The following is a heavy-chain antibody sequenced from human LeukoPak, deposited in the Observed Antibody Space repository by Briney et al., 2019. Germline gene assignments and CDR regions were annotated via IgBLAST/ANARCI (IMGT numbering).Heavy chain of an antibody. Sequence: PGGSLRPSCAASGFTFSNYGMHWVRQAPGKGLEWVAFIRYDGSNKYFADSLKGRFTISRDNSKNTLYLQMNSLRPEDTAVYYCAKDWRRIVVVGPITRHGNYMDVWGKGTTVTISS. V-gene: IGHV3-30*02. CDR1: GFTFSNYG. J-gene: IGHJ6*03. CDR3: AKDWRRIVVVGPITRHGNYMDV. CDR2: IRYDGSNK. D-gene: IGHD2-15*01.